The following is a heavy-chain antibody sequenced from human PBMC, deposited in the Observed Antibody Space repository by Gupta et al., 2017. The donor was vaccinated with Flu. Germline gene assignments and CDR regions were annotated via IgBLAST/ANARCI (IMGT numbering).Heavy chain of an antibody. V-gene: IGHV3-23*01. J-gene: IGHJ6*02. CDR1: GFNFNYLS. CDR2: IIATGGST. Sequence: EVQLLESGGGLVQPGGSLSLSCAGSGFNFNYLSMNWVRQPPGKGLEWVSGIIATGGSTSYADSVKGRFTISRDNSKNTLYLQMNSLRAEDTALFYCAKGREDHYYSGMDVWGQGTTVTVSS. CDR3: AKGREDHYYSGMDV.